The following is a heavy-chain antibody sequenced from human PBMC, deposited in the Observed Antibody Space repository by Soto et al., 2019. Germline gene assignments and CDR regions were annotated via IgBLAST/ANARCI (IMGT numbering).Heavy chain of an antibody. CDR2: ISYDGSNK. CDR3: AKDRGYDFWSGYYPHWDYYYGMDV. Sequence: GGSLRLSCAASGFTFSSYGMHWVRQAPGKGLEWVAVISYDGSNKYYADSVKGRFTISRDNSKNTLYLQMNSLRAEDTAVYYCAKDRGYDFWSGYYPHWDYYYGMDVWGQGTTVTVSS. CDR1: GFTFSSYG. D-gene: IGHD3-3*01. V-gene: IGHV3-30*18. J-gene: IGHJ6*02.